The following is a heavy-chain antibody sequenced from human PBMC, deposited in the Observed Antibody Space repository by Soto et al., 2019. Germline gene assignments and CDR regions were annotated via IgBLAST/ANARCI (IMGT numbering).Heavy chain of an antibody. CDR3: ARDPTYYYGSGSTYYFDY. V-gene: IGHV3-21*01. CDR2: ISSSSSYI. Sequence: GGSLRLSCAASGLTFSSYSMNWVRQAPGKGLEWVSSISSSSSYIYYADSVKGRFTISRDNAKNSLYLQMNSLRAEDTAVYYCARDPTYYYGSGSTYYFDYWGQGTLVTVSS. CDR1: GLTFSSYS. J-gene: IGHJ4*02. D-gene: IGHD3-10*01.